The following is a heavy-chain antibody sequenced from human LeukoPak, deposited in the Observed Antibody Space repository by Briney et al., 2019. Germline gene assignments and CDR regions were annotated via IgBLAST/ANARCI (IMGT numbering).Heavy chain of an antibody. V-gene: IGHV1-2*02. Sequence: ASVKVSCKASGYTFTGYYMHWVRQAPGQGPEWMGWINPNSGGTNYAQKFQGRVTMTRDTSISTAYMELSRLRSDDTAVYYCARVRLQWLGPTPFDYWGQGTLVTVSS. CDR2: INPNSGGT. D-gene: IGHD6-19*01. CDR1: GYTFTGYY. J-gene: IGHJ4*02. CDR3: ARVRLQWLGPTPFDY.